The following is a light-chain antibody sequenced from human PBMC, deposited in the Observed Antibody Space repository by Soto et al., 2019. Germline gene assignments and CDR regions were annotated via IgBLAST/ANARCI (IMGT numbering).Light chain of an antibody. CDR3: HQYYSAPRA. V-gene: IGKV4-1*01. J-gene: IGKJ1*01. Sequence: DIVMTQSPDSLAVSLGERATINCKSSQSVLYSSNNKNYLAWFQQKPGQPPKLLIYWASTRESGVPDRFSGSGSGTDFTLTISSLQAEDAAVYYCHQYYSAPRAFDQGTKVEIK. CDR2: WAS. CDR1: QSVLYSSNNKNY.